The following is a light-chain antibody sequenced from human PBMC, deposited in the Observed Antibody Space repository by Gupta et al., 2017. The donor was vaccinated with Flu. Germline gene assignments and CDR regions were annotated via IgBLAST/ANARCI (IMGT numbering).Light chain of an antibody. Sequence: QSALTQPPSASGSPGQSVTISCTGTSSDVGGYNYVSWYQQHPGKAPKVMIYDVSKRPSGVPDRFYGSKSGNTASLTVSGLQADDEADYYCSSYGGSNNLVFGGGTKLTVL. CDR2: DVS. J-gene: IGLJ3*02. V-gene: IGLV2-8*01. CDR3: SSYGGSNNLV. CDR1: SSDVGGYNY.